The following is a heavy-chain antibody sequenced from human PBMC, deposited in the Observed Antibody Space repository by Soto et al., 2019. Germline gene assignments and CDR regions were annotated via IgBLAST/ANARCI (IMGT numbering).Heavy chain of an antibody. CDR2: TYYRSKWYN. CDR1: GDSVSSNSAA. J-gene: IGHJ6*02. V-gene: IGHV6-1*01. D-gene: IGHD3-10*01. CDR3: ARGLWRFGELLHDYYYYGMDV. Sequence: PSQTLSLTCAISGDSVSSNSAAWNWIRQSPSRGLEWLGRTYYRSKWYNDYAVSVKSRITINPDTSKNQFSLQLNSVTPEDTAVYYCARGLWRFGELLHDYYYYGMDVWGQGTTVTVSS.